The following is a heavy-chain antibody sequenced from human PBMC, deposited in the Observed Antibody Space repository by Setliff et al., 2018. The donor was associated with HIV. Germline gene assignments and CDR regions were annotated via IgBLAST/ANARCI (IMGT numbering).Heavy chain of an antibody. J-gene: IGHJ4*02. V-gene: IGHV5-10-1*01. CDR1: ENSFSNHW. CDR2: IDPSDSYT. Sequence: PGESPKISCKGSENSFSNHWISWVRQVPGQGLEWMGNIDPSDSYTHYSPSFQGHVTISADKSISTVYLLWSSLKASDTAIYYCARHEDWGPLDFWGQGTLVTVSS. CDR3: ARHEDWGPLDF. D-gene: IGHD7-27*01.